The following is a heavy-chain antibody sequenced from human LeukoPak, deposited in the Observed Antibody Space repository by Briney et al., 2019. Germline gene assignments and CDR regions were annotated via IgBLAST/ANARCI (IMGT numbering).Heavy chain of an antibody. Sequence: PSETLSLTCAVYGGSFSGYYWSWIRQPPGKGLEWIGEINHSGSTNYNPSLKSRVTISVDTSKNQFSLQLNSVTPEDTAVYFCAREIEAQTTYCAFDIWGQGTMVTVSS. CDR2: INHSGST. D-gene: IGHD2-21*01. CDR1: GGSFSGYY. J-gene: IGHJ3*02. CDR3: AREIEAQTTYCAFDI. V-gene: IGHV4-34*01.